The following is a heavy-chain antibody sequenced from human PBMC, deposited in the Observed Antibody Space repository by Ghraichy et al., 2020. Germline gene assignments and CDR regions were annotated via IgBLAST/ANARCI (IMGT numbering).Heavy chain of an antibody. CDR2: IKSKKDGGTT. D-gene: IGHD4-17*01. J-gene: IGHJ1*01. CDR3: TTELSTGYGDYVGFFQH. V-gene: IGHV3-15*01. CDR1: GFTLSDAW. Sequence: GGSLRLSCAASGFTLSDAWMSWVRQAPGKGLEWVGRIKSKKDGGTTDFAAPVKGRFTISRDDSKNTLYLQMNSLKTEDTAVYYCTTELSTGYGDYVGFFQHWGQGTLVTVSS.